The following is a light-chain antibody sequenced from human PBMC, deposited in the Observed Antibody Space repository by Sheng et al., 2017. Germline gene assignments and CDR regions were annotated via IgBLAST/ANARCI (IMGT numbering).Light chain of an antibody. CDR1: QSISSY. Sequence: DIQVTQSPSSLSASVGDRVTITCRASQSISSYLNWYQQKPGKAPKLLIYAASTLQSGVPSRFSGSGSGTDFTLTISSLQPEDFATYYCQQSYSTPYTFGQGTKLKIK. V-gene: IGKV1-39*01. CDR3: QQSYSTPYT. CDR2: AAS. J-gene: IGKJ2*01.